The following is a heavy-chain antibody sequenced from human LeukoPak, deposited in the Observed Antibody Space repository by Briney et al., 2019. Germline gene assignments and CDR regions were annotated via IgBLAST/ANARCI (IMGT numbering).Heavy chain of an antibody. CDR3: AKVPIRGYSGSYLDY. Sequence: QSGGSLRLSCAASGFTFSSYAMSWVRQAPGKGLEWVSAISGSGSSTYYADSVKGRFTISRDNSKNTLYLQMNSLRAEDTAVYYCAKVPIRGYSGSYLDYWGQGTLVTVSS. CDR1: GFTFSSYA. J-gene: IGHJ4*02. V-gene: IGHV3-23*01. CDR2: ISGSGSST. D-gene: IGHD5-12*01.